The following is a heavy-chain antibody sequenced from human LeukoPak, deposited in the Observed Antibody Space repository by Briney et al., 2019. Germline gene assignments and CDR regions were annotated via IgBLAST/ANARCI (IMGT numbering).Heavy chain of an antibody. CDR2: ISPYNDYT. D-gene: IGHD2-2*01. CDR3: ARWYCSSTSCYAGAFDM. J-gene: IGHJ3*02. CDR1: GYTFTNYG. V-gene: IGHV1-18*04. Sequence: ASVKVSCKASGYTFTNYGISWVRQAPGQGLDWMGWISPYNDYTNYAQKLQGRVTMTTDTSTSTGYMELRSLRSDDTAVYYCARWYCSSTSCYAGAFDMWGQGTMVTVSS.